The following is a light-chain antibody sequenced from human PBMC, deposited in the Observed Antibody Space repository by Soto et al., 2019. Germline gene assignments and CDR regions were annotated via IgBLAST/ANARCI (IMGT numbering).Light chain of an antibody. V-gene: IGKV1-5*03. Sequence: DIQMTQSPSTLSGSVGDRVTITCRASQTISSWLAWYQQKTGKAPKLLIYKASTLKSGVPSRFSGSGSGTEFTLTISSLQPDDFATYYCQHYNSYSDAFGQGTKVELK. CDR1: QTISSW. CDR2: KAS. CDR3: QHYNSYSDA. J-gene: IGKJ1*01.